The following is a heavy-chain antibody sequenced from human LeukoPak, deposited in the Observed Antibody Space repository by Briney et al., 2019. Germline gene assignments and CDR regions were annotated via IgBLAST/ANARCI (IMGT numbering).Heavy chain of an antibody. D-gene: IGHD2-2*01. CDR3: ARDPYCSSTSCSSYYYYGMDV. Sequence: GRSLTLSCAASGFTFSSYAMHWVRQAPGKGLEWVAVISYDGSNKYYADSVKGRFTISRDNSKNTLYLQMNSMRAEDTAVYYCARDPYCSSTSCSSYYYYGMDVWGQGTTVTVSS. CDR2: ISYDGSNK. V-gene: IGHV3-30-3*01. CDR1: GFTFSSYA. J-gene: IGHJ6*02.